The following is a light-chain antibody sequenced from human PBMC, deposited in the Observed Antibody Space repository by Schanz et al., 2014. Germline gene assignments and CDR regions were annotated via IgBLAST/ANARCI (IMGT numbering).Light chain of an antibody. J-gene: IGKJ1*01. CDR1: QGVSSY. CDR3: QQYGSSPWT. Sequence: EIVLTQSPATLSLSPGERATLSCRASQGVSSYLAWYQQKPGQAPRLLIHAASTRATGIADRFSGSASGTDFTLTISRLEPEDFAVYYCQQYGSSPWTFGQGTKVEIK. CDR2: AAS. V-gene: IGKV3-20*01.